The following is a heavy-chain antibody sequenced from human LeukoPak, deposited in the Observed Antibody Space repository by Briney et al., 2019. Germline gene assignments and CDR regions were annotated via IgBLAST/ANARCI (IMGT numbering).Heavy chain of an antibody. J-gene: IGHJ6*03. CDR3: ARARGDGYNSPYYYYYYYMDV. Sequence: PSETLSLTCAAYGGSFSGYYWSWIRQPPGKGLEWIGEINHSGSTNYNPSLKSRVTISVDTSKNQFSLKLSSVTAADTAVYYCARARGDGYNSPYYYYYYYMDVWGKGTTVTVSS. CDR1: GGSFSGYY. D-gene: IGHD5-24*01. V-gene: IGHV4-34*01. CDR2: INHSGST.